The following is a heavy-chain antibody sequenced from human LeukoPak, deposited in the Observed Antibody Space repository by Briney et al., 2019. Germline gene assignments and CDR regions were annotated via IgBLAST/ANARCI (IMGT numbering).Heavy chain of an antibody. CDR1: GYTLTELS. CDR2: FDPEDGET. J-gene: IGHJ6*03. CDR3: ARAQRIVGATSGYYYYYMDV. Sequence: ASVKVSCKVSGYTLTELSMHWVRQAPGKGLEWMGGFDPEDGETIYAQKFQGRVTITRNTSISTAYMELSSLGSEDTAVYYCARAQRIVGATSGYYYYYMDVWGRGTTVTVSS. V-gene: IGHV1-24*01. D-gene: IGHD1-26*01.